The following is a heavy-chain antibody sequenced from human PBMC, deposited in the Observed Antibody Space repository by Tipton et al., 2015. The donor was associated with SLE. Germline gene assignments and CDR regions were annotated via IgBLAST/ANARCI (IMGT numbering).Heavy chain of an antibody. CDR3: ARGAASRYYTSGYPPDY. Sequence: GLVKPSETLSLTCTVSGGSISTYYWAWIRQPPGKGLEWIRSGSNFYNPSLKSRITISIDTSKNQFSLKLSSVTAADTAVYYCARGAASRYYTSGYPPDYWGQGTLVTVSS. V-gene: IGHV4-4*08. D-gene: IGHD3-22*01. CDR2: GSN. J-gene: IGHJ4*02. CDR1: GGSISTYY.